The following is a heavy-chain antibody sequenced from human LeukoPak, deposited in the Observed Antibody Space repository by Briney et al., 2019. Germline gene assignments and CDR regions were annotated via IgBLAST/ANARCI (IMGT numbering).Heavy chain of an antibody. CDR3: AKGPRYSRHYNWFDP. CDR1: GFTFDDYA. J-gene: IGHJ5*02. V-gene: IGHV3-9*01. Sequence: GGSLRLSCAASGFTFDDYAMHWVRQAPGKGLEWVLGISWNSGSIGYADSVKGRFTISRDNAKNSLYLQMNSLGAEDTALYYCAKGPRYSRHYNWFDPWGQGTLVTVSS. CDR2: ISWNSGSI. D-gene: IGHD6-13*01.